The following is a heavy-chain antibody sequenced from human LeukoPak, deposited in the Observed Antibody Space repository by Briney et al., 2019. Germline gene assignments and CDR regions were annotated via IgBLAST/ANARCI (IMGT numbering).Heavy chain of an antibody. V-gene: IGHV1-18*01. CDR1: GYTFTSYG. D-gene: IGHD2-8*01. Sequence: ASVKVSCKASGYTFTSYGISWVRQAPGQGLEWMGWISGYSGNTNYAQKLQGRVTMTTDTSTSTAYMELRSLRSDDTAVYYCARDMGTSFCTNGVCYVEAFDIWGQGTMVTVSS. CDR2: ISGYSGNT. CDR3: ARDMGTSFCTNGVCYVEAFDI. J-gene: IGHJ3*02.